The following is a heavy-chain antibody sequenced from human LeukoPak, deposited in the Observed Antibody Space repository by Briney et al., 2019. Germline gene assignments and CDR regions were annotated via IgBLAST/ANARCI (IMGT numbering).Heavy chain of an antibody. V-gene: IGHV1-46*01. D-gene: IGHD3-10*01. Sequence: ASVKVSCKASGYTFTSYYMHWVRQAPGQGLEWMGIINPSGGSTSYAQKFQGRVTTTRDTSTSTVYMELSSLRSEDTAVYYCARFTYYYGSGSPATLNYFDYWGQGTLVTVSS. CDR1: GYTFTSYY. CDR3: ARFTYYYGSGSPATLNYFDY. J-gene: IGHJ4*02. CDR2: INPSGGST.